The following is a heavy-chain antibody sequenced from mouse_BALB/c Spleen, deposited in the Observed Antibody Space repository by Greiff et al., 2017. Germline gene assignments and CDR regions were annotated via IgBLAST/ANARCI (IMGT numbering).Heavy chain of an antibody. V-gene: IGHV14-3*02. CDR1: GFNIKESN. CDR2: IDPGNGNT. D-gene: IGHD1-1*01. J-gene: IGHJ4*01. CDR3: ARGLLRGYAMDY. Sequence: VQLQQSGAELVKPGASVKLSCTASGFNIKESNMHWVKQRPEKGLEWIGSIDPGNGNTKYDPKFKGKATITADTSSNTAYLQLSSLTSEDTAVYYWARGLLRGYAMDYWGQGTSVTVSA.